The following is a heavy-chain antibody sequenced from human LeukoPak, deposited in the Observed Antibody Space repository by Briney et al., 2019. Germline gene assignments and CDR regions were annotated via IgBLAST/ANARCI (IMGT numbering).Heavy chain of an antibody. D-gene: IGHD6-13*01. CDR3: ARGPYSSSWYHSPDWFDP. Sequence: GASVKVSCKASGYTFTSYDINWVRQATGQGLEWMGWMNPNSGNTGYAQKLQGRVTMTRNTSISTAYMELSSLRSEDTAVYYCARGPYSSSWYHSPDWFDPWGQGTLVTVSS. CDR1: GYTFTSYD. CDR2: MNPNSGNT. J-gene: IGHJ5*02. V-gene: IGHV1-8*01.